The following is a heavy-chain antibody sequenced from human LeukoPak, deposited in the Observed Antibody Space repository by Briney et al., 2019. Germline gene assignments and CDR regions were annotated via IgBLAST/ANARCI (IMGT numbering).Heavy chain of an antibody. Sequence: GASVNVSCKASGYTFTGYYMHWVRQAPGQGLEWMGWINPNSGGTNYAQKFQGRVTMTRDTSISTAYMELSRLRSDDTAVYYCARARKGGSYSDYWGQGTLVTVSS. D-gene: IGHD1-26*01. V-gene: IGHV1-2*02. CDR1: GYTFTGYY. CDR3: ARARKGGSYSDY. J-gene: IGHJ4*02. CDR2: INPNSGGT.